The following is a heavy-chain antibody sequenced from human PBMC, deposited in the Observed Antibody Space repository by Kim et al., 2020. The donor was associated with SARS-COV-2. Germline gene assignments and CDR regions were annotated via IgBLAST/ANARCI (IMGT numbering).Heavy chain of an antibody. Sequence: SETLSLTCTVSGGSISSGSYYWSWIRQPAGKGLEWIGRIYTSGSTNYNPSLKSRVTISVDTSKNQFSLKLSSVTAADTAVYYCARDLMGSGWYKSRWGFSTNGMDVWGQGTTVTVSS. CDR2: IYTSGST. CDR1: GGSISSGSYY. CDR3: ARDLMGSGWYKSRWGFSTNGMDV. D-gene: IGHD6-19*01. J-gene: IGHJ6*02. V-gene: IGHV4-61*02.